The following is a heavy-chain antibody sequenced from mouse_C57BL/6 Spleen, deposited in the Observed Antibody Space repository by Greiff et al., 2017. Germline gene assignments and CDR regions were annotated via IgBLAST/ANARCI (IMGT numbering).Heavy chain of an antibody. CDR3: AREGIDYGSWFAY. J-gene: IGHJ3*01. CDR1: GYTFTSYW. D-gene: IGHD1-1*01. V-gene: IGHV1-64*01. Sequence: VQLQPPGAELVKPGASVKLSCKASGYTFTSYWMHWVKQRPGQGLEWIGMIHPNSGSTNYNEKFKSKATLTVDKSSSTAYMQLSSLTSEDSAVYYCAREGIDYGSWFAYWGQGTLVTVSA. CDR2: IHPNSGST.